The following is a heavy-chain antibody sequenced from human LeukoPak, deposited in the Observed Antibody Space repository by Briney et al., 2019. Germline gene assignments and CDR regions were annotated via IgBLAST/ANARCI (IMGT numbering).Heavy chain of an antibody. J-gene: IGHJ4*02. CDR3: AKFLPTHIVVANYYFDY. Sequence: GGSPRLSCAASGFTFSSYAMSWVRQAPGKGLEWVSAISGSGGSTYYADSVKGRSTISRDNSKNTLYLQMNSLRAEDTAVYYCAKFLPTHIVVANYYFDYWGQGTLVTVSS. V-gene: IGHV3-23*01. D-gene: IGHD2-21*01. CDR2: ISGSGGST. CDR1: GFTFSSYA.